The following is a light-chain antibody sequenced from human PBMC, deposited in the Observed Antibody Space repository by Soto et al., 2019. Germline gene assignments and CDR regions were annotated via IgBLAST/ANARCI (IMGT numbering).Light chain of an antibody. J-gene: IGKJ1*01. Sequence: EIVLTQSPGTLSLSPGERATLSCRASQSVSNSFLAWYQQKPGQAPRLLIYGASSRATGIPDRFSGSGSGTDFTLTISRLEPEDFAVYYCQLYGNSPTTFGQGTKVEIK. CDR3: QLYGNSPTT. CDR2: GAS. CDR1: QSVSNSF. V-gene: IGKV3-20*01.